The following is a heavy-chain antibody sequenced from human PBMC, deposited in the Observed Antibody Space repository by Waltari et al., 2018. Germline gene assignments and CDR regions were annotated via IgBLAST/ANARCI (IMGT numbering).Heavy chain of an antibody. V-gene: IGHV3-11*01. CDR1: GFPLPAYY. D-gene: IGHD5-12*01. CDR2: ISSSATNI. J-gene: IGHJ6*02. CDR3: ARSRDGYQYYYYAMDV. Sequence: QAQLVESGGGLVKPGGSLRLPCAAAGFPLPAYYMTWIRQAPGKGLEWISYISSSATNIYYADSVRGRFTISRDNAKNFLYLRLNSLRAEDTAVYYCARSRDGYQYYYYAMDVWGRGTTVTVSS.